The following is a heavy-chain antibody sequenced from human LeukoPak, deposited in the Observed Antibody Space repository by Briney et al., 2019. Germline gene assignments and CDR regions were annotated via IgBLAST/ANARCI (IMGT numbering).Heavy chain of an antibody. CDR1: GFTINNNC. CDR3: ARILGTTDAFDI. CDR2: SYSGGSS. V-gene: IGHV3-53*01. J-gene: IGHJ3*02. D-gene: IGHD2/OR15-2a*01. Sequence: PGGSLRLSCAASGFTINNNCMTWVRQAPGKGLEWVSVSYSGGSSYYADSVKGRFTMSRDSSKNTVNLQMNILTVEDTAVYYCARILGTTDAFDIWGQATMVTVSS.